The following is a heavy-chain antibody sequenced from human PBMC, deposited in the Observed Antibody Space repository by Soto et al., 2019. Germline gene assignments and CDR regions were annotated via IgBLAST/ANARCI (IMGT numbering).Heavy chain of an antibody. CDR1: GFTFSSYA. CDR2: ISGSGGST. CDR3: AKRTHDYITGYFYFDY. Sequence: PGGSLRLSCAASGFTFSSYAMSWVRQAPGKGLEWVSAISGSGGSTYYADSVKGRFTISRDNSKNTLYLQMNSLRAEDTAVYYCAKRTHDYITGYFYFDYWGQGTLVTVSS. J-gene: IGHJ4*02. V-gene: IGHV3-23*01. D-gene: IGHD3-9*01.